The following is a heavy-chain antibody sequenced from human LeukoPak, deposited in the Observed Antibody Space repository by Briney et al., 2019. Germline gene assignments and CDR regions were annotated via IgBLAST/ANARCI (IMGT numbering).Heavy chain of an antibody. J-gene: IGHJ4*02. Sequence: GGSLRLSCAASGFTFSSYAMSWVRQAPGKGLEWVSGISGSGGSTYYADSVKGRSAISRDNSENTLYLQMNSLGAEDTALYYCATEYYDFLTAKYWGGYDYWGQGTLVIVSS. CDR2: ISGSGGST. D-gene: IGHD3-9*01. CDR1: GFTFSSYA. CDR3: ATEYYDFLTAKYWGGYDY. V-gene: IGHV3-23*01.